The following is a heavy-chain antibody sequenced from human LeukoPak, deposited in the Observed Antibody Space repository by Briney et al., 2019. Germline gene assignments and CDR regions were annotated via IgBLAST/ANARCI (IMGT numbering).Heavy chain of an antibody. J-gene: IGHJ4*02. Sequence: GGSLRLSCAASGLSFSSYWMSWFRQAPGKGPEWVANINLDGSQKYYVDSVKGRFTISRDNAENSLYLQMNSLRAEDTALYYCARKRPNYFDYWGQGTLVTVSS. CDR2: INLDGSQK. V-gene: IGHV3-7*01. CDR1: GLSFSSYW. CDR3: ARKRPNYFDY.